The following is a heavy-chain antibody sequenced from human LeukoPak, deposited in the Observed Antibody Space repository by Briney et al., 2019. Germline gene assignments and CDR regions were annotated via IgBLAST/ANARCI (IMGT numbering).Heavy chain of an antibody. J-gene: IGHJ6*03. CDR3: ARLRGETARGYSGYDMNYYYYYYMDV. CDR2: IYYSGST. Sequence: PSETLSLTCTVSSGSISSSTYYWGWIRQPPEKGLEWIGTIYYSGSTYYNPSLKSRVAISVDTSKNQFSLKLSSVTAADTAVYYCARLRGETARGYSGYDMNYYYYYYMDVWGKGTTVTVSS. D-gene: IGHD5-12*01. CDR1: SGSISSSTYY. V-gene: IGHV4-39*01.